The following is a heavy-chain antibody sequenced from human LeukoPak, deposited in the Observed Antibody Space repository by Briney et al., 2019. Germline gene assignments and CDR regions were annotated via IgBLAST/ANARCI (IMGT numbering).Heavy chain of an antibody. Sequence: GGSPRLSCAASGFTFSSYEMNWVRQAPGKGLEWVSYISSSGSTIYYADSVKGRFTISRDNAKNSLYLQMNSLRAEDTAVYYCARDRLTSSYYYGMDVWGKGTTVTVSS. J-gene: IGHJ6*04. D-gene: IGHD6-19*01. V-gene: IGHV3-48*03. CDR3: ARDRLTSSYYYGMDV. CDR2: ISSSGSTI. CDR1: GFTFSSYE.